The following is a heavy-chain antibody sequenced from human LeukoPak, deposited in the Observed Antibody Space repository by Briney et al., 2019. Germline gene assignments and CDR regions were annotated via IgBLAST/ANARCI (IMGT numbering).Heavy chain of an antibody. J-gene: IGHJ4*02. Sequence: ASMKVSCKASGYTFTVYFIHWVRQAPGQGLEWMGRINPNSGATDYGQKFQGSVTMTRDTSISTAYMELSSLKSDDTAVYYCAKIGSSHDFDYWGQGTLITVSS. D-gene: IGHD1-26*01. CDR2: INPNSGAT. CDR3: AKIGSSHDFDY. CDR1: GYTFTVYF. V-gene: IGHV1-2*06.